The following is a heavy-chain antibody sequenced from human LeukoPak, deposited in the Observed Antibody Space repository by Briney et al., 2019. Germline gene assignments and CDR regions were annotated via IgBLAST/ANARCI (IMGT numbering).Heavy chain of an antibody. CDR1: GFTFSSYE. V-gene: IGHV3-48*03. CDR2: ISSSGSTI. J-gene: IGHJ4*02. CDR3: AREPLGVVVVVAATGYFDY. D-gene: IGHD2-15*01. Sequence: GGSLRLSCAASGFTFSSYEMNWVRQAPGKGLEWVSYISSSGSTIYYADSVKGRFTISRDNAKNSLYLQMNSLRAEDTAVYYCAREPLGVVVVVAATGYFDYWGRGTLVTVSS.